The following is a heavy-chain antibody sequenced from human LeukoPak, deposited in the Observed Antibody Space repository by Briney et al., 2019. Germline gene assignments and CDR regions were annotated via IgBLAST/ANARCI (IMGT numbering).Heavy chain of an antibody. CDR1: GFTFSSYA. V-gene: IGHV3-64*01. J-gene: IGHJ6*03. CDR2: ISSNGGST. Sequence: HPGGSLRLSCAASGFTFSSYAMHWVRQAPGKGLEYVSAISSNGGSTYYANSVKGRFTISRDNSKNTLYLQMGSLRAEDMAVYYCTRVEETATTAAIIRKYSYYYYYMDVWGKGNTVTVSS. D-gene: IGHD4-11*01. CDR3: TRVEETATTAAIIRKYSYYYYYMDV.